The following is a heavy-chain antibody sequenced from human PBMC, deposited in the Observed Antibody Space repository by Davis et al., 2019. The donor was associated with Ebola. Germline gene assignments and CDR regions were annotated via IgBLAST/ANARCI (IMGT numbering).Heavy chain of an antibody. CDR2: IYPGDSDT. CDR3: ARRGSSYGMDV. V-gene: IGHV5-51*01. Sequence: GESLKISCKGSGYSFTSYWIGWVRQMPGKGLEWMGIIYPGDSDTRFSPSFQGQVTMSFDKSISTAFLQWSTLKASDTATYYCARRGSSYGMDVWGQGTTVTVSS. CDR1: GYSFTSYW. J-gene: IGHJ6*02.